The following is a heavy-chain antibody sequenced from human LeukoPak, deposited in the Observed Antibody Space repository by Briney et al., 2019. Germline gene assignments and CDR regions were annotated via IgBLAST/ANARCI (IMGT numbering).Heavy chain of an antibody. Sequence: GGSLRLSCAVSGFTFSSYWMSWVRQAPGKGLEWVANIKQDGSEKYCVDSVKGRFTSSRDSAENSLYLQMNSLRAEDTAVYYCARARTAGALYYLDYWGQGTLVTVSS. J-gene: IGHJ4*02. CDR3: ARARTAGALYYLDY. CDR1: GFTFSSYW. D-gene: IGHD6-13*01. CDR2: IKQDGSEK. V-gene: IGHV3-7*01.